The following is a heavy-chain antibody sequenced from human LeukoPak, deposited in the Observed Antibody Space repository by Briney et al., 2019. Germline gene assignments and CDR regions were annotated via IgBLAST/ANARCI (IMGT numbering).Heavy chain of an antibody. CDR1: GGTFSSYT. J-gene: IGHJ4*02. CDR3: ARDYCGGDCYYFEYFDY. D-gene: IGHD2-21*01. CDR2: IIPILGIA. V-gene: IGHV1-69*04. Sequence: VKVSCKASGGTFSSYTISWVRQAPGQRLEWMGRIIPILGIANYAQKFQGRVTITADKSTSTAYMGLSSLRSEDTAVYYCARDYCGGDCYYFEYFDYWGQGTLVTVSS.